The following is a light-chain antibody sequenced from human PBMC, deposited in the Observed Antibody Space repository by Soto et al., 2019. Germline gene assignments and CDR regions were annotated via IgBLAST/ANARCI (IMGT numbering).Light chain of an antibody. CDR3: QQYKDWHPT. Sequence: EIVWTRSPGTRSLSPGERSTLSGRTSPSRGSNILASYQHHPPQAAPLLLYGESSRATGIPARFSGSGSATALTPTTSSIHSQDFAVSYCQQYKDWHPTFGQGTKVDIK. CDR2: GES. V-gene: IGKV3D-15*01. CDR1: PSRGSNI. J-gene: IGKJ1*01.